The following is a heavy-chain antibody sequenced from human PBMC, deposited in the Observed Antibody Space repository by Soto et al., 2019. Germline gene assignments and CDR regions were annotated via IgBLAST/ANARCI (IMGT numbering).Heavy chain of an antibody. J-gene: IGHJ6*02. V-gene: IGHV5-51*01. CDR3: ARQGKDGHNQGYGMDV. CDR2: THPADSET. CDR1: GDSFKTHW. Sequence: GESLKIFCKGSGDSFKTHWIAWVRQMSGEGLEGMGITHPADSETRYSPSCEGQVTISADKSISTEYMQWSSLKASDTAMYYCARQGKDGHNQGYGMDVWGQGTTVTVSS.